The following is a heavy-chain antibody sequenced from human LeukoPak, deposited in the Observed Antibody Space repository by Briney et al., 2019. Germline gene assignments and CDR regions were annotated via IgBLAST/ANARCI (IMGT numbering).Heavy chain of an antibody. Sequence: SETLSLTCTVSGGSISSGDYYWSWIRQPPGKGLEWIGYIYYSGSTYYNPSLKSRVTVSVDTSKNQFSLKLSSVTAADTAVYYCARDSEDAFDIWGQGTMVTVSS. CDR1: GGSISSGDYY. CDR2: IYYSGST. CDR3: ARDSEDAFDI. J-gene: IGHJ3*02. V-gene: IGHV4-30-4*01.